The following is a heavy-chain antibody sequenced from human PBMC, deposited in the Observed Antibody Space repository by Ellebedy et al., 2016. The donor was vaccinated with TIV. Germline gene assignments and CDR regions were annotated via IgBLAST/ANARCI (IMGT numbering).Heavy chain of an antibody. CDR2: VTFPTGTT. V-gene: IGHV3-23*01. Sequence: GESLKISCAASGFTFSLSSMSWVRQAPGRGLEWVSSVTFPTGTTYYADSVKGRFTVSRDNSKNTTYLEMNSLRADDTAIYYCAKDSRESRSWGQGTLVTVSS. CDR3: AKDSRESRS. D-gene: IGHD2/OR15-2a*01. CDR1: GFTFSLSS. J-gene: IGHJ5*02.